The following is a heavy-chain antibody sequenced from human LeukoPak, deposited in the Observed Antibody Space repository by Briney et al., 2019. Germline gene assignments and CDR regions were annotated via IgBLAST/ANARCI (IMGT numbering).Heavy chain of an antibody. J-gene: IGHJ4*02. CDR3: ASLSTYYYDSSGYYYGPIGFDY. D-gene: IGHD3-22*01. CDR1: GGTFSSYA. Sequence: SVKVSCKASGGTFSSYAISWVRQAPGQGLEWMGGIIPIFGTANYAQKFQGGVTITTDESTSTAYMELSSLRSEDTAVYYCASLSTYYYDSSGYYYGPIGFDYWGQGTLVTVSS. CDR2: IIPIFGTA. V-gene: IGHV1-69*05.